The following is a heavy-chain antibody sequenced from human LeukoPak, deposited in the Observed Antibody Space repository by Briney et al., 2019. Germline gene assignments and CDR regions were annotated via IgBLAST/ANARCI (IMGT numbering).Heavy chain of an antibody. CDR3: ARDQVYNSPSGVNPGPIDY. CDR2: INSNNGGT. V-gene: IGHV1-2*02. CDR1: GYTFTGYY. D-gene: IGHD6-6*01. Sequence: ASVKVSCKASGYTFTGYYIHWVRQAPGQGLEWMGWINSNNGGTNYAQKSQGRVTMTRDTSINTAYMELRRLRSDDTAVYYCARDQVYNSPSGVNPGPIDYWGQGTLVTVSS. J-gene: IGHJ4*02.